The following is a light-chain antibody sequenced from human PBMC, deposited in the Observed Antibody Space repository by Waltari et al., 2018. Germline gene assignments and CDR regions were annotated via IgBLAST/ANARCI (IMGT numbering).Light chain of an antibody. CDR1: QSLLHSDGKTY. J-gene: IGKJ1*01. V-gene: IGKV2D-29*01. CDR2: EVS. Sequence: DIVMTQSPDSLAVSLGERASISCKSSQSLLHSDGKTYLYWYLQKPGQPPQPLLYEVSNRVSGVPDRFSGSGSGTDFTLKISRVEAEDVGVYYCMQSIQLPWTFGQGTKVEIK. CDR3: MQSIQLPWT.